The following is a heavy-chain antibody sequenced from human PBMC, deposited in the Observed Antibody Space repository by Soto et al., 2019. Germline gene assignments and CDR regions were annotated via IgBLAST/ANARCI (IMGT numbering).Heavy chain of an antibody. CDR3: AKDRVVAALYYYYGMDV. Sequence: EVQLLESGGGLVQPGGSLRLSCAASGFTFSSYAMSWVRQAPGKGLEWVSAISGSGGSTYYADSVKGRFTISRDNSKNTLFLQMNSLRADDAAVYYCAKDRVVAALYYYYGMDVWGQGTTVSVS. D-gene: IGHD2-15*01. CDR2: ISGSGGST. J-gene: IGHJ6*02. V-gene: IGHV3-23*01. CDR1: GFTFSSYA.